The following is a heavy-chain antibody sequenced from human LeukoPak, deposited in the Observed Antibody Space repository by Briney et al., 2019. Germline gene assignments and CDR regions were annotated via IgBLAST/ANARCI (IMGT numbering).Heavy chain of an antibody. D-gene: IGHD1-1*01. CDR2: INPNSGGT. V-gene: IGHV1-2*02. CDR3: ARADWNDGEIDY. J-gene: IGHJ4*02. CDR1: GYTFTCYY. Sequence: ASVKVSCKASGYTFTCYYMHWVRQAPCQGLEWMGLINPNSGGTNYAQKFQGRVTMTRDASISTAYMELSRLRSGDTAVYYCARADWNDGEIDYWGQGTLVTVSS.